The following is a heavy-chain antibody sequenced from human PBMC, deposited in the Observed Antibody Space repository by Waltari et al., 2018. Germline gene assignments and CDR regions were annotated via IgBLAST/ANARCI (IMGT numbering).Heavy chain of an antibody. J-gene: IGHJ4*02. CDR3: AKDKRWVLGWNFDY. D-gene: IGHD6-19*01. Sequence: EVQLVESGGGLVQPGGSLRLSCAASGFPFSSYARTWVRPAPGKGLEWVSAISGSGGSPYYADTVKGRFTISRDNSKNTLYLQMNSLRAEDTAVYYCAKDKRWVLGWNFDYWGQGTLVTVSS. CDR1: GFPFSSYA. CDR2: ISGSGGSP. V-gene: IGHV3-23*04.